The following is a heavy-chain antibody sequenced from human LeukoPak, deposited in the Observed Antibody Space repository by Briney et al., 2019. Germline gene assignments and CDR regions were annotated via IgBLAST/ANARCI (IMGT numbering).Heavy chain of an antibody. CDR3: AREVYGLDY. CDR1: GFTFSNYN. D-gene: IGHD6-6*01. J-gene: IGHJ4*02. Sequence: GGSLRLSCAASGFTFSNYNMSWVRQPPGKGLQWVSYISSSSNIIYYADSVKGRFTISRDNAKNSLFLQMNSLRAEDTAVYYCAREVYGLDYWGQGTLVTVSS. CDR2: ISSSSNII. V-gene: IGHV3-48*01.